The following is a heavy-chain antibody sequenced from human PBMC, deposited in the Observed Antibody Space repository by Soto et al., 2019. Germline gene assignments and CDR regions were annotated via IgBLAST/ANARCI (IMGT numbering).Heavy chain of an antibody. D-gene: IGHD6-13*01. CDR1: GYPFTSYA. Sequence: QVKLVQSGAEERKPGASVKVSCTTYGYPFTSYAINWVRQAPGQRPEWMGWITSVNGNTRYSQKFQGRVTISRDTSASRAYMELRSLTSEDTAIYYCARDQPLAVGNILPLFHFWGQGTLVTVSS. CDR3: ARDQPLAVGNILPLFHF. CDR2: ITSVNGNT. V-gene: IGHV1-3*05. J-gene: IGHJ4*02.